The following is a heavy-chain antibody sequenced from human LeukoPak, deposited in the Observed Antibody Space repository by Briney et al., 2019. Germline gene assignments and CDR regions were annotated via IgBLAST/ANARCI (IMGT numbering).Heavy chain of an antibody. V-gene: IGHV1-2*02. D-gene: IGHD3-3*01. CDR2: INPNSGGT. J-gene: IGHJ5*02. CDR1: GYTFTGYY. CDR3: ARQLFATIFGVVTANWFDP. Sequence: VASVKVSCKASGYTFTGYYMHWVRQAPGQGLEWMGWINPNSGGTNYAQKFQGRVTMTRDTSISTAYMELSRLRSDDTAVYYCARQLFATIFGVVTANWFDPWGQGTLVTVSS.